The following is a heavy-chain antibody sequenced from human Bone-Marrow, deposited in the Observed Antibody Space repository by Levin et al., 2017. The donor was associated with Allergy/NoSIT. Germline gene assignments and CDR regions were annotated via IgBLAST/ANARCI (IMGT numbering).Heavy chain of an antibody. V-gene: IGHV1-2*03. J-gene: IGHJ4*02. CDR1: GYTFTGYY. CDR3: ARRRGVMPSYYYFFDF. D-gene: IGHD3-16*01. CDR2: ISPNSGGT. Sequence: LGASVKVSCKASGYTFTGYYLHWVRQAPGQGLEWMGWISPNSGGTNYAQKFQGRVTITRDTAITTAHMELSSRRSDDTAIYYCARRRGVMPSYYYFFDFWGQGTLVTVSS.